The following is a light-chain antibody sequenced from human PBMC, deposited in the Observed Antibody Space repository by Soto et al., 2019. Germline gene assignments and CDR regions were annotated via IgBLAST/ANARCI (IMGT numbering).Light chain of an antibody. Sequence: DIQMTQSPSTLSASVGDRVTISCRASQSITGWLAWFQQKPGKAPKLLISKASNLESGVPSRFRGSGSGTDFTLTISGLQPDDFATYYCQQYNPYSTWTFGQGTKVDIX. CDR2: KAS. J-gene: IGKJ1*01. CDR3: QQYNPYSTWT. CDR1: QSITGW. V-gene: IGKV1-5*03.